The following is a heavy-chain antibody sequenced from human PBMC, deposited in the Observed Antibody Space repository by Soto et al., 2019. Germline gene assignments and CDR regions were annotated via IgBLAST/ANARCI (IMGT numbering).Heavy chain of an antibody. CDR2: MNPNSGNT. Sequence: QVQLVQSGAEVKRPGASVKVSCKASGYTFTSYDITWVRQAPGQGLEWMGWMNPNSGNTGYAQKFQGRVTMTRNTSISTAYMALSSLRSENTAVYYCARTLYGDNVDYWGQGTLVTVSS. D-gene: IGHD4-17*01. CDR1: GYTFTSYD. CDR3: ARTLYGDNVDY. V-gene: IGHV1-8*01. J-gene: IGHJ4*02.